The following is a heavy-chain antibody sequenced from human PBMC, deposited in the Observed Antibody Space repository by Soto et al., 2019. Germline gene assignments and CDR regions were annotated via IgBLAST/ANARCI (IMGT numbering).Heavy chain of an antibody. CDR2: IIPIFGTA. V-gene: IGHV1-69*13. Sequence: ASVKGSCKASGGTFSSYAISWVRQAPGQGLEWMGGIIPIFGTANYAQKFQGRVTITADESTSTAYMELSSLRSEDTAVYYCAADAYSSSSGLFDYWGQGTLVTVSS. CDR1: GGTFSSYA. D-gene: IGHD6-6*01. CDR3: AADAYSSSSGLFDY. J-gene: IGHJ4*02.